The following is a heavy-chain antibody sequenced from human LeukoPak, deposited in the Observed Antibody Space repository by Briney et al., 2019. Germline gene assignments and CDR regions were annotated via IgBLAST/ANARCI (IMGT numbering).Heavy chain of an antibody. Sequence: GGSLRLSCAASGFTFSSYAMSWVRQAPGKGLEWVSAISGSGGSTYYADSVKGRFTISRDSSKNTLYLQMNSLRAEDTAVYYCAKVPRKLWFGDPYYFDYWGQGTLVTVSS. J-gene: IGHJ4*02. CDR2: ISGSGGST. CDR3: AKVPRKLWFGDPYYFDY. D-gene: IGHD3-10*01. V-gene: IGHV3-23*01. CDR1: GFTFSSYA.